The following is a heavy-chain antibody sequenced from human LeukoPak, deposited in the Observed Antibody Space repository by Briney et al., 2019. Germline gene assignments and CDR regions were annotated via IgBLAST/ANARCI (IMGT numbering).Heavy chain of an antibody. CDR2: IYNSGST. D-gene: IGHD6-19*01. CDR3: ARGPTYSSGAYFDY. Sequence: SETLSLTCAVSGGSISSHYWSWIRQPAGKGLEWIGRIYNSGSTNYNPSLKSRVTMSVDTSKNQFSLNLNSVIAADTALYYCARGPTYSSGAYFDYWGQGILVTVSS. V-gene: IGHV4-4*07. CDR1: GGSISSHY. J-gene: IGHJ4*02.